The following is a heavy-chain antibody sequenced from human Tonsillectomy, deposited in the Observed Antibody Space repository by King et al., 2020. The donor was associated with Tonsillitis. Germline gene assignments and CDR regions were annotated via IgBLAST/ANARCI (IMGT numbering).Heavy chain of an antibody. Sequence: VQLVESGGGLVQPGRSLRLSCAASGFTFDDYAMHWVRQAPGKGLEWGSGISWNSGSIGYADSVKGRFTISRDNAKNSLYLQMNSLRAEDTALYYCAKDNVGAYGDSWGWYFDLWGRGTLVTVSS. V-gene: IGHV3-9*01. D-gene: IGHD4-17*01. CDR1: GFTFDDYA. CDR2: ISWNSGSI. CDR3: AKDNVGAYGDSWGWYFDL. J-gene: IGHJ2*01.